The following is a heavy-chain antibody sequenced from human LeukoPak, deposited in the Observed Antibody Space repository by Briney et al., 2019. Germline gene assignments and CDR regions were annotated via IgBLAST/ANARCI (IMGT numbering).Heavy chain of an antibody. D-gene: IGHD6-19*01. CDR3: AKSHSSGWSLPCDY. J-gene: IGHJ4*02. CDR2: ISGSGGST. V-gene: IGHV3-23*01. Sequence: PGGSLRLSCAASGFTFSSYGMHWVRQAPGKGLEWVSAISGSGGSTYYADSVKGRFTISRDNSKNTLYLQMNNLRVEDTAVYYCAKSHSSGWSLPCDYWGQGTLVTVSS. CDR1: GFTFSSYG.